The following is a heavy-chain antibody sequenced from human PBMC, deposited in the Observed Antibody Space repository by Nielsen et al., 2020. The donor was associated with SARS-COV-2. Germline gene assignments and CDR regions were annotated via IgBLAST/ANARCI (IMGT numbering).Heavy chain of an antibody. D-gene: IGHD2-2*01. CDR1: GFTFSSYD. CDR2: IGTAGVP. Sequence: GESLKISCAASGFTFSSYDMHWVRQATGKGLEWVSAIGTAGVPYYPGSVKGRFTISRENAKNSLYLQMNSLRAGDTAVYYCAKGGYCSSTSCQRDAFDIWGQGTMVTVSS. J-gene: IGHJ3*02. V-gene: IGHV3-13*05. CDR3: AKGGYCSSTSCQRDAFDI.